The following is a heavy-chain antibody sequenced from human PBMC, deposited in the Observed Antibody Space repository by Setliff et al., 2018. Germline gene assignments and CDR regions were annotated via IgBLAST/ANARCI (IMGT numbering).Heavy chain of an antibody. CDR1: GYG. CDR2: ISSYNTDIT. V-gene: IGHV1-18*01. D-gene: IGHD2-15*01. J-gene: IGHJ3*01. Sequence: ASVKVSCKASGYGISWVRQAPGQGLQWMGWISSYNTDITNYAERFQGRITMTTDTSTSAAYMELRGLRSDDTAIYYCAISTLSICSGGSCPNAFDVWGQGTMVTVSS. CDR3: AISTLSICSGGSCPNAFDV.